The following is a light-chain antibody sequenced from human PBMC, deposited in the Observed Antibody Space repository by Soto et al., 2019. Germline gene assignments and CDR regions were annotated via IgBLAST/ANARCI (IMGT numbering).Light chain of an antibody. Sequence: QSVLAQPASVSGSPGQSITISCTGTSSDVGAYNSVSWYQQHPHRAPQVIIYKGTQRPSGVPNRFSGSTSGNAASLTISALQTDDEAPYFCYSSASESPYGCGTATKVTV. CDR3: YSSASESPYG. CDR1: SSDVGAYNS. CDR2: KGT. V-gene: IGLV2-23*01. J-gene: IGLJ1*01.